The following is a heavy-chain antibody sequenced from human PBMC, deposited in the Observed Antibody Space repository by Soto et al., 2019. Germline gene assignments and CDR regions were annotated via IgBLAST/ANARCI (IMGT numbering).Heavy chain of an antibody. CDR3: ARAPTGYSSSWYDY. J-gene: IGHJ4*02. CDR1: GGTFSSYA. D-gene: IGHD6-13*01. CDR2: IIPIFGTA. Sequence: GASVKVSCKASGGTFSSYAISWVRQAPGQGLEWMGGIIPIFGTANYAQKFQGRVTITADESTSTAYMELSSLRPEDTAVYYCARAPTGYSSSWYDYWGQGTLVTVSS. V-gene: IGHV1-69*13.